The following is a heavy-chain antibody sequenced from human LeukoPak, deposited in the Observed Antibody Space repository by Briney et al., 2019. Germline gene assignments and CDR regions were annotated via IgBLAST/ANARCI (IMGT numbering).Heavy chain of an antibody. D-gene: IGHD3-9*01. J-gene: IGHJ6*02. Sequence: SETLSLTCAVYGGSLMGYFWRGIRDSPGEGLEWIGEINHGRSTNYIPSLLSRVNISVDTSKIQFYLKLSSVTAADTAVYYCARGDYNILTGDYTPYYYYGMDVWGQGTTVTVSS. CDR2: INHGRST. V-gene: IGHV4-34*01. CDR1: GGSLMGYF. CDR3: ARGDYNILTGDYTPYYYYGMDV.